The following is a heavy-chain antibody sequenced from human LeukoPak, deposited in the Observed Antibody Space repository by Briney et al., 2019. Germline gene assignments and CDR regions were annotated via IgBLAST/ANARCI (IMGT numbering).Heavy chain of an antibody. CDR1: GFTFSTYA. J-gene: IGHJ4*02. CDR2: ISGSGGST. Sequence: PGGSLRLSCAASGFTFSTYAMSWVCQAPGKGLEWVSAISGSGGSTYYADSVKGRFTISRDNSKNTLYLQMNSLRAEDTAVYYCAKMGIGSSSWFDYWGQGTLVTVSS. D-gene: IGHD6-13*01. CDR3: AKMGIGSSSWFDY. V-gene: IGHV3-23*01.